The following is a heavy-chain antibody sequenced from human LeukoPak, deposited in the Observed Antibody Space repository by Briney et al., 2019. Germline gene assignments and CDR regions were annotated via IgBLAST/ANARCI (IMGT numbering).Heavy chain of an antibody. CDR3: AGSTAGGYSYGPNWFDP. CDR2: INTNTGNP. Sequence: GASVKVSCKASGYTFTSYAMNWVRQAPGQGLEWMGWINTNTGNPTYAQGFTGRFVFSLDTSVSTAYLQISSLKAEDTAVYYCAGSTAGGYSYGPNWFDPRGQGTLVTVSS. V-gene: IGHV7-4-1*02. J-gene: IGHJ5*02. CDR1: GYTFTSYA. D-gene: IGHD5-18*01.